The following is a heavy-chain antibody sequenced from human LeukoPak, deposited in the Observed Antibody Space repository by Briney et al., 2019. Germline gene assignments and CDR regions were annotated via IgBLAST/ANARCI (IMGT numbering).Heavy chain of an antibody. J-gene: IGHJ4*02. Sequence: GRSLRLSCAASGFTFSSYAMRWVRQAPGKGLEWVAVISYDGSNKYYADSVKGRFTISRDNSKNTLYLQMNSLRAEDTAVYYCARVNDYYYGSGSYLAEDYWGQGTLVTVSS. CDR1: GFTFSSYA. D-gene: IGHD3-10*01. CDR2: ISYDGSNK. V-gene: IGHV3-30*04. CDR3: ARVNDYYYGSGSYLAEDY.